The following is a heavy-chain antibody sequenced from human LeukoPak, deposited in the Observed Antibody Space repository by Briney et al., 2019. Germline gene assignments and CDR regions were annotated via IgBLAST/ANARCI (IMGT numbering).Heavy chain of an antibody. CDR1: GYTFTGSY. Sequence: GASVKVSCKASGYTFTGSYTHWVRQAPGQGLEWAGWINLNSGGTNYAQKFQGRVTMTRDTSISTAYMELSSLRSDDTAVYYCARPSGGSGRWGDNWFDPWGQGTLVTVSS. CDR3: ARPSGGSGRWGDNWFDP. J-gene: IGHJ5*02. D-gene: IGHD3-10*01. V-gene: IGHV1-2*02. CDR2: INLNSGGT.